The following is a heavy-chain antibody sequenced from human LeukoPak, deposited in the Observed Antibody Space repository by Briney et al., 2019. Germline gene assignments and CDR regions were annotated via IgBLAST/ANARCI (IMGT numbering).Heavy chain of an antibody. J-gene: IGHJ3*02. D-gene: IGHD2-2*01. Sequence: GRSLRLSCAASGFTFSSYGMHWVRQAPGKGLEWVAVISYDGSNKYYADSVKGRFTISRDNSKNTLYLQMNSLRAEDTAVYYCAMSSPFDTQAFDIWGQGTMVTVSS. CDR2: ISYDGSNK. CDR1: GFTFSSYG. CDR3: AMSSPFDTQAFDI. V-gene: IGHV3-30*03.